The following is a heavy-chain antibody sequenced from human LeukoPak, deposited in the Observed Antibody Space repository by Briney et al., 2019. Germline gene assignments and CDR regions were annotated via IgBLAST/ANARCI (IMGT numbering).Heavy chain of an antibody. CDR1: GFTFSSYA. D-gene: IGHD3-22*01. CDR2: ISGSGSST. J-gene: IGHJ4*02. Sequence: GGSLRLSCAASGFTFSSYAMSWVRQAPGKGLEWVSAISGSGSSTYYADSVKGRFTISRDNSKNTLYLQMNSLRAEDTAVYYCAKDLEIVVVISAASDYWGQGTLVTVSS. CDR3: AKDLEIVVVISAASDY. V-gene: IGHV3-23*01.